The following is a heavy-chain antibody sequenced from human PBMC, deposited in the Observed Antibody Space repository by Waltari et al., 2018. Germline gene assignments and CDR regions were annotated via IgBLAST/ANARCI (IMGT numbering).Heavy chain of an antibody. CDR3: ASTQAWGSGSYYYPY. D-gene: IGHD3-10*01. CDR1: GYPFTGYH. CDR2: INPNSGGT. V-gene: IGHV1-2*06. Sequence: QVQLVQSGAEVKKPGASVKVSCKASGYPFTGYHMHWVRPAPGQGLEWMGRINPNSGGTNYAQKFQGRVTMTRDTSISTAYMELSRLRSDDTAVYYCASTQAWGSGSYYYPYWGQGTLVTVSS. J-gene: IGHJ4*02.